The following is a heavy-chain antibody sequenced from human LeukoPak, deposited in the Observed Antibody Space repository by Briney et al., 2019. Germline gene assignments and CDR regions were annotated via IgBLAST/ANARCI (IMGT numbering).Heavy chain of an antibody. CDR1: GFTFSSYA. CDR3: ARDARDGYGGNPFDY. J-gene: IGHJ4*02. CDR2: ISGSGGST. D-gene: IGHD4-23*01. V-gene: IGHV3-23*01. Sequence: GGSLRLSCAASGFTFSSYAMSWVRQAPGKGLEWVSAISGSGGSTYYADSVKGRFTISRDNSKNTLYLQMNSLRAEDTAVYYCARDARDGYGGNPFDYWGQGTLVTVSS.